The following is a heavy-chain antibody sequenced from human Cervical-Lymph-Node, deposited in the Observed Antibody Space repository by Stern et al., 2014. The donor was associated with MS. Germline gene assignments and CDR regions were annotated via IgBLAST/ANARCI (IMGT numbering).Heavy chain of an antibody. D-gene: IGHD6-19*01. Sequence: VQLVESWGCVEQFGRSLRLSCAASGFTFRSYAMHWVRPAPGTGLEGVPMISYNEANKYYADSVKGRFPISRDNSKNTLYLQMNSLRVEDTAVYYCARLAVAGFDYWGQGTLVIVSS. V-gene: IGHV3-30-3*01. CDR3: ARLAVAGFDY. CDR1: GFTFRSYA. J-gene: IGHJ4*02. CDR2: ISYNEANK.